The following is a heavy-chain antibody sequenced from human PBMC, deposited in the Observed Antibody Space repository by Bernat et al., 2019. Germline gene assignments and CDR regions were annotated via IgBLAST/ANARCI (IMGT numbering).Heavy chain of an antibody. J-gene: IGHJ3*02. D-gene: IGHD3-22*01. V-gene: IGHV3-15*01. Sequence: VQLVESGGGVVQPGRSLTLSCAASGFTFNNYHMHWVRQAPGKGLEWVGRIKSKTGGGTTDYAAPVKGRFTISRDDSKNTLYLQMNSLKTEDTAVYYCTTDFNDSSGYYYVAFDIWGQGTMVTVSS. CDR3: TTDFNDSSGYYYVAFDI. CDR2: IKSKTGGGTT. CDR1: GFTFNNYH.